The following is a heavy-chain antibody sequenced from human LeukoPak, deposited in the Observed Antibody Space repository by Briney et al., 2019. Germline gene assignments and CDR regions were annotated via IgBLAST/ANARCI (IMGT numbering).Heavy chain of an antibody. CDR1: GYSISSGYY. D-gene: IGHD3-10*01. CDR2: IYHSGST. V-gene: IGHV4-38-2*02. Sequence: PSETLSLTCTVSGYSISSGYYWGWIRQPPGKGLGWIGSIYHSGSTYYTPSPKSRVTISVDTSKNQFSLKLSSVTAADTAVYYCARDRSPGVVRGAYFDSWGQGTLVTVSS. J-gene: IGHJ4*02. CDR3: ARDRSPGVVRGAYFDS.